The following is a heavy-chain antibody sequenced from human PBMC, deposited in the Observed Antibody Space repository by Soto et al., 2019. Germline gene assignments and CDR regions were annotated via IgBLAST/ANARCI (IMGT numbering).Heavy chain of an antibody. J-gene: IGHJ6*02. CDR1: EFTFSSYA. Sequence: GGSLRLSCAASEFTFSSYAMHWVRQAPGKGLEWVAVISYDGSNKYYADFVKGRFTISRDNSKNTLYLQMNSLRAEDTAVYYCAREGSTSDYYYYGMDVWGQGTTVTVSS. CDR2: ISYDGSNK. V-gene: IGHV3-30-3*01. D-gene: IGHD2-2*01. CDR3: AREGSTSDYYYYGMDV.